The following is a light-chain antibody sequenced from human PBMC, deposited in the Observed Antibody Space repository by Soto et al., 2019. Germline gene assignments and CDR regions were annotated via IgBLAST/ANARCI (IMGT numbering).Light chain of an antibody. V-gene: IGLV2-11*01. CDR1: SSDVGDYNY. Sequence: QSALTQPRSVSGSPGQSVTISCTGTSSDVGDYNYVSWYQQHPGKAPKPLIYAVNMRPSGVPDRFSGSKSGNTASLTISGLEAEDEDDYSCCSYAGSYTWVFGGGTKLTVL. J-gene: IGLJ3*02. CDR2: AVN. CDR3: CSYAGSYTWV.